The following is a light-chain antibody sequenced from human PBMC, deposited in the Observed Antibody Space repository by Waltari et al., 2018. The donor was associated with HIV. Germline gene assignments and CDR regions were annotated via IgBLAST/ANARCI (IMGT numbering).Light chain of an antibody. J-gene: IGLJ2*01. V-gene: IGLV3-21*02. Sequence: SYVLTQPPSVSVAPGQTARIACGGDNIGSKSVHWYQQRPGKATVLVVYDNSDRPSGIPERFSGSNSGNTSTLTISRVEAGDEADFHCQVWDSSTDHVVFGGGTKLTVL. CDR2: DNS. CDR1: NIGSKS. CDR3: QVWDSSTDHVV.